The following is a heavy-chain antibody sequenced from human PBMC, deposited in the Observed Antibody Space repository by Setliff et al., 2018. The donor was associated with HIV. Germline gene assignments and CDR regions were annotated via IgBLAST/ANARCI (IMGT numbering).Heavy chain of an antibody. CDR2: ISSSGSTK. Sequence: KTGGSLRLSCAASGFTFSDYYMSRIRQAPGKGLEWISYISSSGSTKYYADSVKGRFTISRDNAKNSLYLQMNSLRAEDTAVYYCARWGQQLVRGYWGQGTLVTVSS. CDR3: ARWGQQLVRGY. CDR1: GFTFSDYY. J-gene: IGHJ4*02. V-gene: IGHV3-11*04. D-gene: IGHD6-13*01.